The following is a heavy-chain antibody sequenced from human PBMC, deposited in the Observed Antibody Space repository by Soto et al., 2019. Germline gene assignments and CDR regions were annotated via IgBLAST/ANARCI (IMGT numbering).Heavy chain of an antibody. J-gene: IGHJ4*02. CDR2: IIPIFGTA. Sequence: SVKVSCKASGDTFSSYAISWVRQAPGQGLEWMGGIIPIFGTANYAQKFQGRVTITADKSTSTAYMELSSLRSEDTAVYYCASRAGYYDSSGYYYGYWGQGTLVTVSS. CDR3: ASRAGYYDSSGYYYGY. D-gene: IGHD3-22*01. CDR1: GDTFSSYA. V-gene: IGHV1-69*06.